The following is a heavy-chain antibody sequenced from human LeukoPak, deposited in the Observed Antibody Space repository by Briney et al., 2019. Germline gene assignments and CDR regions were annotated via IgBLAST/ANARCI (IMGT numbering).Heavy chain of an antibody. Sequence: NPSETLSLTCAVYGGSFSGYYWSWIRQPPGKGLEWIGEINHSGSTNYNPSLKSRVTISVDTSKNQFSLKLSSVTAADTAVYYCARFRGYSYGYTLDYWGQGTLVTVSS. CDR2: INHSGST. CDR1: GGSFSGYY. J-gene: IGHJ4*02. V-gene: IGHV4-34*01. D-gene: IGHD5-18*01. CDR3: ARFRGYSYGYTLDY.